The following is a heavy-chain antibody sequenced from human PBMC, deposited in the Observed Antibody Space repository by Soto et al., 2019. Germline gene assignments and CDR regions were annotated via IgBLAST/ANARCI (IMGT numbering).Heavy chain of an antibody. CDR1: GFTFDDYA. J-gene: IGHJ4*02. CDR3: AKPQLQYSSSTPFDY. CDR2: ISWNSGSI. D-gene: IGHD6-6*01. V-gene: IGHV3-9*01. Sequence: SLRLSCAASGFTFDDYAMHWVRQAPGKGLEWVSGISWNSGSIGYADSVKGRFTISRDNAKNSLYLQMNSLRAEDTALYYRAKPQLQYSSSTPFDYWGQGT.